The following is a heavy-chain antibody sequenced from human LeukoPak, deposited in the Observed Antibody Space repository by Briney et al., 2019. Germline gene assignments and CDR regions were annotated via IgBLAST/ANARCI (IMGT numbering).Heavy chain of an antibody. CDR3: ARLSGYYGAQHHNWFDP. CDR2: IIPIFGTA. J-gene: IGHJ5*02. Sequence: ASVKVSCKASGGTFSSYAISWVRQAPGQGLEWMGGIIPIFGTANYAQKFQGRVTITTDESTSTAYMELSSLRSEDTAVYYCARLSGYYGAQHHNWFDPWGQGTLVTVSS. CDR1: GGTFSSYA. D-gene: IGHD3-3*01. V-gene: IGHV1-69*05.